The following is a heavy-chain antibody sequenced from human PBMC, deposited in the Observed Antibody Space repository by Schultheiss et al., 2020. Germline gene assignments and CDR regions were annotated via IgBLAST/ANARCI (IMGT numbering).Heavy chain of an antibody. V-gene: IGHV4-39*01. CDR3: ARSRRGYSYGPFDY. CDR1: GGSISSCAYY. D-gene: IGHD5-18*01. Sequence: SETLTLTCTVSGGSISSCAYYWGWIRQPPGKGLEWIGSIYYSGSTYYNPSLKSRVTISVDTSKNQFSLKLSSVTAADTAVYYCARSRRGYSYGPFDYWGQGTLVTVSS. CDR2: IYYSGST. J-gene: IGHJ4*02.